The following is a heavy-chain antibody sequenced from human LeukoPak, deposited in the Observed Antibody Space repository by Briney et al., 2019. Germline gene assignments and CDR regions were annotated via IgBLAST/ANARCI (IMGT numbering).Heavy chain of an antibody. CDR2: INIGGTNT. J-gene: IGHJ5*02. CDR1: GFTFNDYY. CDR3: ATDGAGFDT. Sequence: AGGSLRLSCAASGFTFNDYYMSWIRQAPGKGLEWLSYINIGGTNTHYADSVKGRFTISRDNAKKSLYLEMNNLRAEDTAVYYCATDGAGFDTWGQGVLVTVSS. V-gene: IGHV3-11*01.